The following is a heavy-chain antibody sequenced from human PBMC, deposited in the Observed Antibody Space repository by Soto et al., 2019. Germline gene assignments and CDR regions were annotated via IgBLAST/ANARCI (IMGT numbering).Heavy chain of an antibody. CDR2: IYSSGST. D-gene: IGHD3-22*01. V-gene: IGHV4-30-4*01. Sequence: QVQLQESGPGLVKPSQTLSLTCIVSGVSISSGDDYWSWIRQPPGKGLEWIVYIYSSGSTYCNPSLRSRATISADTSKNQFSLELTSVTAADTAVYYCARGGGYDYWGQGALVTVSS. CDR3: ARGGGYDY. CDR1: GVSISSGDDY. J-gene: IGHJ4*02.